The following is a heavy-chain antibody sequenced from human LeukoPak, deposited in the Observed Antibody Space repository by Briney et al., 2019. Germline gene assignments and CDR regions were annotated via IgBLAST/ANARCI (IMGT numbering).Heavy chain of an antibody. D-gene: IGHD1-26*01. CDR2: ISDTGKN. Sequence: SETLSLTCSVSGASLSSYYWDWLRQSPGKGLEWIGYISDTGKNDAHPSLKSRVSISLDMSKKQFSLSLRSVTAADSAVYYCATGYYEPFATWGPGILVTVFS. V-gene: IGHV4-59*01. J-gene: IGHJ5*02. CDR3: ATGYYEPFAT. CDR1: GASLSSYY.